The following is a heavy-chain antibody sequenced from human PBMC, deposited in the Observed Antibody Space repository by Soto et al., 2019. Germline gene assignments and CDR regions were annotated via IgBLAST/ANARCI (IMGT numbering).Heavy chain of an antibody. J-gene: IGHJ4*02. CDR2: ISYDGSNK. CDR3: AVLATVLTYDY. V-gene: IGHV3-30-3*01. CDR1: GFTFSSYA. D-gene: IGHD4-17*01. Sequence: PGGSLRLSCAASGFTFSSYAMHWVRQAPGKGLEWVAVISYDGSNKYYADSVKGRFTISRDNSKNTLYLQMNSLRAEDTAVYYCAVLATVLTYDYWGQGTLVTVSS.